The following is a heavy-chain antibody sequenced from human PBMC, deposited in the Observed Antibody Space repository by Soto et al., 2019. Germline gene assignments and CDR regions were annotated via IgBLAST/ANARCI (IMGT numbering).Heavy chain of an antibody. D-gene: IGHD3-22*01. Sequence: GGSLRLSCAASGFTFSSYGMHWVRQAPGKGLEWVAVISYDGSNKYYADSVKGRFTISRDNSKNTLYLQMNSLRAEDTAVYYCAKDYDSSGYYRTFDYWGQGTLVTVSS. V-gene: IGHV3-30*18. J-gene: IGHJ4*02. CDR2: ISYDGSNK. CDR3: AKDYDSSGYYRTFDY. CDR1: GFTFSSYG.